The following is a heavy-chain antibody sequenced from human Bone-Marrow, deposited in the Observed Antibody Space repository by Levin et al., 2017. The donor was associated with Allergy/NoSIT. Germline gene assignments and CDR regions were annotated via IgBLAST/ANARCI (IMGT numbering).Heavy chain of an antibody. V-gene: IGHV3-21*01. D-gene: IGHD3-22*01. Sequence: GGSLRLSCAASGFTFSSYSMNWVRQAPGKGLEWVSSISSSSSYIYYADSVKGRFTISRDNAKNSLYLQMNSLRAEDTAVYYCARVSRITMIVGAHGMDVWGQGTTVTVSS. CDR1: GFTFSSYS. CDR3: ARVSRITMIVGAHGMDV. CDR2: ISSSSSYI. J-gene: IGHJ6*02.